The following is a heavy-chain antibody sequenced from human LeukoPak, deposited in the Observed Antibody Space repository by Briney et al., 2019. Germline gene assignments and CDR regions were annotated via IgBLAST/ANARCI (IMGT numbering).Heavy chain of an antibody. J-gene: IGHJ4*02. D-gene: IGHD1-26*01. V-gene: IGHV4-61*02. Sequence: SETLSLTCTVSGGSISSGGYYWSWIRQPAGKGLEWIGRIYSSRSIYNPSLKSRVTMSVDTSKNQFSLKLSSVTAADTAVYYCARAAGRDTTSGLDFDYWGQGILVTVSS. CDR2: IYSSRS. CDR1: GGSISSGGYY. CDR3: ARAAGRDTTSGLDFDY.